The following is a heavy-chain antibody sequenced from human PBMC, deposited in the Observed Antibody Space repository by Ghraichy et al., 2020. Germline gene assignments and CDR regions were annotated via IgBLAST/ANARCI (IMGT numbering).Heavy chain of an antibody. D-gene: IGHD6-19*01. CDR1: GFTFDDYA. Sequence: GGSLRLSCAASGFTFDDYAMHWVRQAPGKGLEWVSGISWNSGSIGYADSVKGRFTISRDNAKNSLYLQMNSLRAEDTALYYCAKDYVASSGWYYFDYWGQGTLVTVSS. J-gene: IGHJ4*02. CDR3: AKDYVASSGWYYFDY. V-gene: IGHV3-9*01. CDR2: ISWNSGSI.